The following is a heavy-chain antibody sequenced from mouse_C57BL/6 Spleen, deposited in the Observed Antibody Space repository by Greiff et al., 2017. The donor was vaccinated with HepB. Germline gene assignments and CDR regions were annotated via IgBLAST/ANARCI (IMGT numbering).Heavy chain of an antibody. D-gene: IGHD2-1*01. CDR3: ARGGLRYYGNYEGAMDY. Sequence: VQLQQSGPELVKPGASVKISCKASGYSFTGYYMNWVKQSPEKSLEWIGEINPSTGGTTYNQKFKAKATLTVDKSSSTAYMQLKSLTSEDSAVYYCARGGLRYYGNYEGAMDYWGQGTSVTVSS. V-gene: IGHV1-42*01. J-gene: IGHJ4*01. CDR2: INPSTGGT. CDR1: GYSFTGYY.